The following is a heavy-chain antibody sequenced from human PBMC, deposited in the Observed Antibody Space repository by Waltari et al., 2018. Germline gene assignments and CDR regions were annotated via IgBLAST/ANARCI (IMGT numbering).Heavy chain of an antibody. V-gene: IGHV3-7*01. Sequence: EVQLVESGGDLVQPGGPVRRACAAAGCIFSRSWMTWVRKVPGKGLEWVGNIQQNGSEKWYADSVRGRFTISRDNAMNSLYLQMNSLRVEDTAVYYCARDLVATPPWGQGTLVTVSS. CDR1: GCIFSRSW. CDR3: ARDLVATPP. D-gene: IGHD2-21*02. J-gene: IGHJ5*02. CDR2: IQQNGSEK.